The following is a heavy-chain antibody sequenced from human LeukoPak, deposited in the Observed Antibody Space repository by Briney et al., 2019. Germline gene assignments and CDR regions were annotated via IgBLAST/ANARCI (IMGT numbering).Heavy chain of an antibody. V-gene: IGHV3-30*04. J-gene: IGHJ5*02. D-gene: IGHD6-13*01. CDR1: GFTLSSYA. CDR2: ISYDGSNK. CDR3: ARDSSIAAAGTGGFDP. Sequence: GGSLRLSCAASGFTLSSYAMSWVRQAPGKGLEWVAVISYDGSNKYYADSVKGRFTISRDNSKNTLYLQMNSLRAEDTAVYYCARDSSIAAAGTGGFDPWGQGTLVTVSS.